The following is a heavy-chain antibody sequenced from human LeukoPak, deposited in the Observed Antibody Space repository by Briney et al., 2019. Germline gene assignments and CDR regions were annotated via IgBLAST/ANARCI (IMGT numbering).Heavy chain of an antibody. V-gene: IGHV3-66*01. CDR1: GFIVSSNY. CDR3: ARDLGYSSDY. Sequence: PGGSLRLSCAASGFIVSSNYMSWVRQAPGKGLEWVSIIYNGGITYADSVKDRFTISRDSSKNTVYFQLSSLRAEDTAVYYCARDLGYSSDYWGQGTLVTVSA. J-gene: IGHJ4*02. CDR2: IYNGGIT. D-gene: IGHD6-13*01.